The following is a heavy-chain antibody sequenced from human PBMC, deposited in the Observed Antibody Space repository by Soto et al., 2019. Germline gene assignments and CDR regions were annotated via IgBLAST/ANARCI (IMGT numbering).Heavy chain of an antibody. CDR2: ISGSGGST. CDR3: AKDYYDSSGYLFGAFDI. V-gene: IGHV3-23*01. CDR1: GFTFSNYA. Sequence: EVQLLESGGGLVQPGGSLRLSCAASGFTFSNYAMSWVRQAPGKGLEWVSAISGSGGSTYYADSVKGRFTISRDNSKNTLYLQMNSLRAEDTAVYYCAKDYYDSSGYLFGAFDIWGQGTMVTVSS. D-gene: IGHD3-22*01. J-gene: IGHJ3*02.